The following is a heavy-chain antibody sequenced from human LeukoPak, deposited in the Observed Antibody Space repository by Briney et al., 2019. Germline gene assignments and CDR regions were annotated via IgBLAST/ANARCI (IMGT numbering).Heavy chain of an antibody. CDR2: IYYSGST. Sequence: PSETLSLTCTVSGGSISSYYWSWIRQPPGKGLEWIGYIYYSGSTNYNPSLKSRVTVSVDTSKNQFSLKLSSVTAADTAVYYCARHGLLVVPAALTTNGPSYYYYGMDVWGQGTTVTVSS. V-gene: IGHV4-59*08. CDR3: ARHGLLVVPAALTTNGPSYYYYGMDV. J-gene: IGHJ6*02. D-gene: IGHD2-2*01. CDR1: GGSISSYY.